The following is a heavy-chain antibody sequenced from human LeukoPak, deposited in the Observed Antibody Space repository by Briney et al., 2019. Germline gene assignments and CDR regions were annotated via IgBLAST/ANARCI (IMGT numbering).Heavy chain of an antibody. J-gene: IGHJ6*02. Sequence: PGGSLRLACSAAALTFIYHAMTWVRQAPGKGLEWVSAIRGRGGSSYYVDSVKDRFTISRDNTNNTMHLRMNRLGAEDTAGYYCAKAEWELYYDALDVWGQGTTVTVSS. CDR1: ALTFIYHA. CDR3: AKAEWELYYDALDV. CDR2: IRGRGGSS. V-gene: IGHV3-23*01. D-gene: IGHD1-26*01.